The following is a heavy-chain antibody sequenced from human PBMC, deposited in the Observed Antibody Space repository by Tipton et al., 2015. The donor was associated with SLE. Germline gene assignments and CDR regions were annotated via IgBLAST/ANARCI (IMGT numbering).Heavy chain of an antibody. CDR2: MYFSGST. Sequence: TLSLTCTVSGDSISSSTYYWGWIRQPPGKGLEWIGNMYFSGSTYYSPSLKSRVTISVDTSRNQFSLQVSSVTAADTAVYYCARLTTVDAFDIWGQGAMVTVSS. D-gene: IGHD4-11*01. V-gene: IGHV4-39*07. CDR1: GDSISSSTYY. J-gene: IGHJ3*02. CDR3: ARLTTVDAFDI.